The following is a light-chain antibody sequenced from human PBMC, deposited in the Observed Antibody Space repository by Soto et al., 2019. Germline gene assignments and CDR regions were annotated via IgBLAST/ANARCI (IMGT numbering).Light chain of an antibody. V-gene: IGKV1-27*01. Sequence: DIPMTQSPSSLSASVGDRVTITCRASQGISNYLAWYQQKPGKVPKLLIYAASTLQLGIPSRFSGSGSGTDFTLTIRSLQPEDVATYYCQKHNSAPFPFGPGTKVDIK. CDR1: QGISNY. CDR2: AAS. J-gene: IGKJ3*01. CDR3: QKHNSAPFP.